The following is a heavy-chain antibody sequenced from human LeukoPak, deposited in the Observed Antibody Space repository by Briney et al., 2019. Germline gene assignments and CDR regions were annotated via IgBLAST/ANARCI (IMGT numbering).Heavy chain of an antibody. Sequence: GESLKISCKGSGYSFITYWISWVRQMPGKGLEWMGRIDPTDSYTDYSPSFQGHVTLSVDKSIRTAYLQWSSLKASDTAMYYCARRGYYDSTGYYTFDYWGQGTQVTVSS. CDR3: ARRGYYDSTGYYTFDY. V-gene: IGHV5-10-1*01. J-gene: IGHJ4*02. CDR1: GYSFITYW. D-gene: IGHD3-22*01. CDR2: IDPTDSYT.